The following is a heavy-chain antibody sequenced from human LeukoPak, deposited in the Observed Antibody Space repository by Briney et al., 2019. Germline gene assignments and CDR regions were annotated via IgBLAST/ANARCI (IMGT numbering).Heavy chain of an antibody. Sequence: ASVKVSCKASGYTFTGYYMHWVRQAPERGLEWMGWINPNSGGTNYAQKFQDRVTMTRDTSITTAYMELSSLRSDDTAVYYCARDRREVYYYGSGTFKFGENFFDSWGQGTLVTVSS. J-gene: IGHJ4*02. D-gene: IGHD3-10*01. CDR1: GYTFTGYY. V-gene: IGHV1-2*02. CDR3: ARDRREVYYYGSGTFKFGENFFDS. CDR2: INPNSGGT.